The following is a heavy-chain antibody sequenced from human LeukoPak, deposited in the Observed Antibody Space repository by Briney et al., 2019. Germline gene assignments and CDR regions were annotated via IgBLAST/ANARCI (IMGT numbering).Heavy chain of an antibody. CDR3: AREVGYSSSRHGRFDP. CDR1: GYTFTGHY. V-gene: IGHV1-2*06. CDR2: INPNSGGT. Sequence: GASVKVSCKASGYTFTGHYMHWVRQAPGQGLEWMGRINPNSGGTNFAQKFQGRVTMTRDTSISTSYLELNSLRSDDTAVYYCAREVGYSSSRHGRFDPWGQGTLVTVSS. D-gene: IGHD6-13*01. J-gene: IGHJ5*02.